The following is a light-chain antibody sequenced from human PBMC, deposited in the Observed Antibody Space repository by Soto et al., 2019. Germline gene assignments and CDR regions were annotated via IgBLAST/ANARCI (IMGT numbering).Light chain of an antibody. CDR3: MEGTHWPYT. V-gene: IGKV2-30*01. J-gene: IGKJ2*01. CDR2: KVS. CDR1: QSLLYSDGYTY. Sequence: VVMTQSPLSLPVTLGQPASISCRSSQSLLYSDGYTYLNWFQQRPGQSPRRLIYKVSNRDSGVPDRFSGSGSGIDFTLRISRVEAEDVGIYYCMEGTHWPYTFGQGTKVDIK.